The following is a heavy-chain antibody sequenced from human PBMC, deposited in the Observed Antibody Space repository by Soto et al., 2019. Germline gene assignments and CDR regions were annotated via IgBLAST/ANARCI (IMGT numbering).Heavy chain of an antibody. CDR3: ARENYDILTGPTQYFQH. CDR2: ISAYNGNT. D-gene: IGHD3-9*01. V-gene: IGHV1-18*04. J-gene: IGHJ1*01. CDR1: GYTFTSYG. Sequence: ASVKVSCKASGYTFTSYGISWVRQAPGQGLEWMGWISAYNGNTNYAQKLHGRVTMTTDTSTSTAYMELRSLRSDDTAVYYCARENYDILTGPTQYFQHWGQGTLVTVSS.